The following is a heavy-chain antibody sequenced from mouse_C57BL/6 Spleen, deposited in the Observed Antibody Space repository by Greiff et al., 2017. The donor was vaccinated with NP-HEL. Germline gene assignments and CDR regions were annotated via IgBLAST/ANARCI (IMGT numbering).Heavy chain of an antibody. V-gene: IGHV2-2*01. D-gene: IGHD3-1*01. CDR2: IWSGGST. CDR1: GFSLTSYG. CDR3: ARGHSSDYYAMDY. J-gene: IGHJ4*01. Sequence: VMLVESGPGLVQPSQSLSITCTVSGFSLTSYGVHWVRQSPGKGLEWLGVIWSGGSTDYNAAFISRLSISKDNSKSQVFFKMNSLQADDTAIYYCARGHSSDYYAMDYWGQGTSVTVSS.